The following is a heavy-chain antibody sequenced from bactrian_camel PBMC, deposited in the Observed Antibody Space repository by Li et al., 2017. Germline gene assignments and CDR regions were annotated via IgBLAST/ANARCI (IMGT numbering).Heavy chain of an antibody. J-gene: IGHJ6*01. CDR3: AAWGGSVCRLDDAGKWGY. D-gene: IGHD2*01. V-gene: IGHV3S31*01. CDR2: IHRISGGT. Sequence: DVQLVESGGDSVQAGGSLRLSCAASGYTDSTNCMGWFREIAGKEREGVATIHRISGGTDYADSVKGRFTISRDSAWKTVYLQMIDLKPEDTAMYRCAAWGGSVCRLDDAGKWGYRGQGTQVTVS. CDR1: GYTDSTNC.